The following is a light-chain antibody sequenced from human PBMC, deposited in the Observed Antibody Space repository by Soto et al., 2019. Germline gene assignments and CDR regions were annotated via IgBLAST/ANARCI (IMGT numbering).Light chain of an antibody. CDR2: DAS. J-gene: IGKJ2*01. CDR1: QRFTSN. V-gene: IGKV3-11*01. Sequence: EFVLPQSPATLFLSPGERATLPCRPVQRFTSNLAWYQQKPGQAPRLLIYDASNRASGIPSRFRGSGSGTDFTLTISSLEPEDFAVYYCQHRSNWPPYTFGQGTKLEMK. CDR3: QHRSNWPPYT.